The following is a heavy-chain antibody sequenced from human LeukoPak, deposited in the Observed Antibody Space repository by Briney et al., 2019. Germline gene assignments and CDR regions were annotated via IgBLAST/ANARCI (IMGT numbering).Heavy chain of an antibody. J-gene: IGHJ3*02. Sequence: GGSLRLSCAASGFTFSSYAMHWVRQAPGKGLEWVSAISGSGGTTYYADSVKGRFTISRDNSKNTLYLQMNSLRAEDTAVYYCAKGDEDYYDSSGYYWKNAFDIWGQGTMVTVSS. CDR3: AKGDEDYYDSSGYYWKNAFDI. CDR2: ISGSGGTT. CDR1: GFTFSSYA. D-gene: IGHD3-22*01. V-gene: IGHV3-23*01.